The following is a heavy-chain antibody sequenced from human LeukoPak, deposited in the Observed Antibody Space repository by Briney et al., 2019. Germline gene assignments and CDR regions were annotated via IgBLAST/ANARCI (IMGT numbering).Heavy chain of an antibody. D-gene: IGHD2-2*02. CDR1: GYTFTDYY. Sequence: VASMKVSCKASGYTFTDYYMHWVRQAPGQGLEWMGWIDPRSGGTNFVRKFQGRVTMTRDTSISTAYMELSRLTSDDTAVYYCTSSDYTSSDYWGQGTLVTVSS. CDR3: TSSDYTSSDY. CDR2: IDPRSGGT. J-gene: IGHJ4*02. V-gene: IGHV1-2*02.